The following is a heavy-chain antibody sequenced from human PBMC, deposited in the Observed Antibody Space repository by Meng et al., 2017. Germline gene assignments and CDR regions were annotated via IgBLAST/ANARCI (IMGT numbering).Heavy chain of an antibody. V-gene: IGHV7-4-1*02. D-gene: IGHD1-26*01. J-gene: IGHJ4*02. CDR1: GYTFTSYA. CDR2: INTNTGNP. CDR3: AKEGRVDFDY. Sequence: VQLVQSGYEVKKPWAAVKVSCKASGYTFTSYAMNWVRQAPGQGLEWMGWINTNTGNPTYAQGFTGRFVFSLDTSVSTAYLQISSLKAGDTAVYYCAKEGRVDFDYWGQGTLVTVSS.